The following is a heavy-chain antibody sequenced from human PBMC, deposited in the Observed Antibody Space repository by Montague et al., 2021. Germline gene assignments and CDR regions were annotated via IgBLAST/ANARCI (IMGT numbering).Heavy chain of an antibody. D-gene: IGHD7-27*01. CDR2: IYDSGTT. Sequence: SETLSLTCTVTGGSISEFYWSWIRQSPEKGLEWIGYIYDSGTTNYNPSLKSRVTISADTSMNQFSRNLRSVTAADTAVYFCARRLGIRAPFDYWGQGTLVTVSS. V-gene: IGHV4-59*08. CDR1: GGSISEFY. J-gene: IGHJ4*02. CDR3: ARRLGIRAPFDY.